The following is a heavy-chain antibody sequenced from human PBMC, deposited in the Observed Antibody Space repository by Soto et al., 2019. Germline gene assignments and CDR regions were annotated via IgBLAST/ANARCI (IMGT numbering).Heavy chain of an antibody. Sequence: EVQLVQSGAEVKKPGESLRISCKGFGYKFTSYWISWVRQMPGKGLEWMGRVDPSDSYSSYSPSFQGQVTISADKSTNTVYLQWSSLEASDTAMYYSARQSGRGSYHTPFDYWGQGTLVTVSS. D-gene: IGHD3-16*02. CDR3: ARQSGRGSYHTPFDY. CDR2: VDPSDSYS. V-gene: IGHV5-10-1*03. J-gene: IGHJ4*02. CDR1: GYKFTSYW.